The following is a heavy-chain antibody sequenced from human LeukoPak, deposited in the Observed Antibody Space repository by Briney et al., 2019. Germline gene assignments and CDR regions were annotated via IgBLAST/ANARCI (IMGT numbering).Heavy chain of an antibody. CDR2: VFHTGST. CDR1: AASITYFL. J-gene: IGHJ4*02. D-gene: IGHD3-10*01. Sequence: PSETLSLTCTFPAASITYFLWSWIRQPPGRGLEWIGYVFHTGSTNYNPSLKSRVTISLDTSNNYFSLKLTSLSAADTAVYYCATGQYLYGSEHWGPGKLVTVSS. CDR3: ATGQYLYGSEH. V-gene: IGHV4-59*01.